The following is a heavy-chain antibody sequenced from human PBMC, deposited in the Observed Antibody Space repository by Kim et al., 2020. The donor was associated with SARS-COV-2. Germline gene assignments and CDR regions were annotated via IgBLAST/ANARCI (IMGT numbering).Heavy chain of an antibody. V-gene: IGHV4-59*08. Sequence: SETLSLTCTVSGGSIGNYYWNWFRQPPGMPLEWIGYVYKTGNTKYNPSLQSRVTISIDTSKNQFSLKLTSVTAADTAVYYCARHMDMVVVRYGMDVWGQG. D-gene: IGHD3-10*01. CDR3: ARHMDMVVVRYGMDV. CDR2: VYKTGNT. J-gene: IGHJ6*02. CDR1: GGSIGNYY.